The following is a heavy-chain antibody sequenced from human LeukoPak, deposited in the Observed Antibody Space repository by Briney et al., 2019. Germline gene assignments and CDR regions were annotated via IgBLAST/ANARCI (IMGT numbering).Heavy chain of an antibody. D-gene: IGHD3-9*01. Sequence: ASVKVSCKASGYTFTGYYMHWVRQAPGQGLEWMGWINPNSGGTNYAQKFQGRVTMTRDTSISTAYMELSRLRSDDTAVYYCARTRSILRYFDWLFSYWGQGALVTVS. CDR2: INPNSGGT. CDR1: GYTFTGYY. J-gene: IGHJ4*02. CDR3: ARTRSILRYFDWLFSY. V-gene: IGHV1-2*02.